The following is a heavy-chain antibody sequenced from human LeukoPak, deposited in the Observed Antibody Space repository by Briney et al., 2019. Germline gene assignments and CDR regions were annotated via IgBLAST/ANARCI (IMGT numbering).Heavy chain of an antibody. CDR3: AKVWGGFDY. Sequence: GGSLRLSCAASGFTFSTYTISWVRQAPGKGLEWVSSISGSGSGTYYADSVQGRFTISRDNSQNTVYLQMSSLRAEDTAVYFCAKVWGGFDYWGLGTLVTVSP. V-gene: IGHV3-23*01. CDR2: ISGSGSGT. D-gene: IGHD3-10*01. CDR1: GFTFSTYT. J-gene: IGHJ4*02.